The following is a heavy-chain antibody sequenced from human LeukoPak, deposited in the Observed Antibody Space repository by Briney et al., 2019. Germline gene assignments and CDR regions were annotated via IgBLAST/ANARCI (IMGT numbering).Heavy chain of an antibody. CDR2: ISGSGGST. CDR1: GFTFSSYA. CDR3: ARLVVPAPYYYYGMDV. Sequence: GGSLRLSCAASGFTFSSYAMSWVRQAPGKGLEWVSAISGSGGSTYYADSVKGRFTISRDNSKNTLYLQMNSLRAEDTAVYYCARLVVPAPYYYYGMDVWGKGTTVTVSS. V-gene: IGHV3-23*01. D-gene: IGHD2-2*01. J-gene: IGHJ6*04.